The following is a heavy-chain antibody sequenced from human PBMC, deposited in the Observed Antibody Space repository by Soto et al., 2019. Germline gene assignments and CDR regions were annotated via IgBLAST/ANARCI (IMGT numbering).Heavy chain of an antibody. CDR2: MNPNSGNT. J-gene: IGHJ5*02. CDR1: GYTFTSYD. V-gene: IGHV1-8*01. Sequence: ASVKVSCKASGYTFTSYDINWVRQATGQGLEWMGWMNPNSGNTGYAQKFQGRVTMTRNTSISTAYMELSSLRSEDTAVYYCARGVTIFGVVMYWFDPWGQGTLVTVPS. D-gene: IGHD3-3*01. CDR3: ARGVTIFGVVMYWFDP.